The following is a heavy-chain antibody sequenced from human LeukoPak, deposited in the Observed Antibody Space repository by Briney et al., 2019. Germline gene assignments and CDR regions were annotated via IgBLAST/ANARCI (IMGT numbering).Heavy chain of an antibody. CDR2: IFYSGST. J-gene: IGHJ4*02. V-gene: IGHV4-59*08. D-gene: IGHD6-19*01. CDR1: GGSISTYY. CDR3: ARLPYSSGWSLYYFDY. Sequence: PSETLSLTCTVSGGSISTYYWSWIRQPPGKGLEWIGYIFYSGSTNYNPSLKSRVTISVDTSKSQFSLKLSSVTAADTAVYYCARLPYSSGWSLYYFDYWGQGTLVTVSS.